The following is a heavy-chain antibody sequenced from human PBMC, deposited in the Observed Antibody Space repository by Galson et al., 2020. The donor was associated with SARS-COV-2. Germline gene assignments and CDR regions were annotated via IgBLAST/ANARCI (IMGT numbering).Heavy chain of an antibody. Sequence: GGSLRLSCAASGFIFSSYGMHWVRQAPGKGLEWVAVISYDGSNKYYADSVKGRFTISRDNSKNTLYLQMNSLRAEDTAVYYCARQGDILTGYPEDYYGMDVWGQGTTVTVSS. D-gene: IGHD3-9*01. CDR3: ARQGDILTGYPEDYYGMDV. CDR2: ISYDGSNK. CDR1: GFIFSSYG. J-gene: IGHJ6*02. V-gene: IGHV3-30*03.